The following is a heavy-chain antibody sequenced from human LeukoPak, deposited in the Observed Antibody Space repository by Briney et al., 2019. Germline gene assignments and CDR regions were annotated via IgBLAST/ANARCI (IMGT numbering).Heavy chain of an antibody. CDR3: AREGGSYRPLDY. CDR2: VNLQGGT. Sequence: SGTLSLTCDVSGGSITQTNYWTWVRRPPGKGPEWIGEVNLQGGTNYNPSLLRRVAISVDTSANHVSLQMTSVTAADTAVYYCAREGGSYRPLDYPGQGTLVTVSS. D-gene: IGHD3-16*02. V-gene: IGHV4-4*02. J-gene: IGHJ4*02. CDR1: GGSITQTNY.